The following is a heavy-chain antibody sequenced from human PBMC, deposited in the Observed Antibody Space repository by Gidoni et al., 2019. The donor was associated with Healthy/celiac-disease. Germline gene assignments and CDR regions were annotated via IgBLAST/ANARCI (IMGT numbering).Heavy chain of an antibody. CDR1: GFTFSSYA. J-gene: IGHJ6*02. D-gene: IGHD2-2*01. Sequence: QVQLVESGGGVVQPGRSLRLSCAASGFTFSSYAIPWVRQGPGKGLEWVAVISYDGSNKYYADSVKGRFTISRDNSKNTLYLQMNSLRAEDTAVYYCARGGTGGGSVYCSSTSCHYYYYGMDVWGQGTTVTVSS. V-gene: IGHV3-30-3*01. CDR3: ARGGTGGGSVYCSSTSCHYYYYGMDV. CDR2: ISYDGSNK.